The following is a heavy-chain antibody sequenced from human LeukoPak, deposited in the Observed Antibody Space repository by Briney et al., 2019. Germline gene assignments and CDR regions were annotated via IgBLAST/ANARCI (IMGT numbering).Heavy chain of an antibody. CDR3: ARDLLRTFNPHVVVIAPFAFDI. V-gene: IGHV1-69*05. D-gene: IGHD2-21*01. Sequence: GASVKVSCKASGGTFSSYAISWVRQAPGQGLEWMGGIIPIFGTANYAQKFQGRVTITTDESASTAYMELSSLRSEDTAVYYCARDLLRTFNPHVVVIAPFAFDIWGQGTMVTVSS. CDR2: IIPIFGTA. J-gene: IGHJ3*02. CDR1: GGTFSSYA.